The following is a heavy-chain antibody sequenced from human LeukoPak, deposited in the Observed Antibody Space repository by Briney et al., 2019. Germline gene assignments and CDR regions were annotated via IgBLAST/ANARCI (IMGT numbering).Heavy chain of an antibody. Sequence: PSETLSLTCSVSGASISSYYWSWIRQPAGKGLEWIGRIYTNGGTNYNPSFRSRVTISLDTSRNHFSLKLSSVTAADTAVYYCARDGHQQVAQDWFDPWGQGTLVTVSP. CDR1: GASISSYY. J-gene: IGHJ5*02. V-gene: IGHV4-4*07. D-gene: IGHD6-13*01. CDR3: ARDGHQQVAQDWFDP. CDR2: IYTNGGT.